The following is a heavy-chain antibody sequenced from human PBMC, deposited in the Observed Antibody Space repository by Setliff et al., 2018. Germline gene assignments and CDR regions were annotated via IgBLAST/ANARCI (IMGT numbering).Heavy chain of an antibody. CDR1: GGTFSSYA. D-gene: IGHD3-10*01. Sequence: SVKVSCKASGGTFSSYAIDWVRQAPGQGLEWMGGIIPMFGTTNYAQRFRGRVTITADESTTTAYLELSSLRSEDTAVYYCARAHPHDFGEYVDYWGQGTLVTVSS. CDR3: ARAHPHDFGEYVDY. V-gene: IGHV1-69*13. CDR2: IIPMFGTT. J-gene: IGHJ4*02.